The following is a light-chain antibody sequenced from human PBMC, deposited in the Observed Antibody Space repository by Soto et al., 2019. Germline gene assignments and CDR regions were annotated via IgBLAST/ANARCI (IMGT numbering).Light chain of an antibody. V-gene: IGLV2-14*01. J-gene: IGLJ1*01. Sequence: QSVLTLPASVSGSPGQSITISCTGTSSDVGGYNYVSWYQLHPGKAPKLIIYEVSNRPSGVSNRFYGSKSGNTASLTISGLQAEDEADYYCNSYTSSTAYVFGTGTKVTVL. CDR1: SSDVGGYNY. CDR2: EVS. CDR3: NSYTSSTAYV.